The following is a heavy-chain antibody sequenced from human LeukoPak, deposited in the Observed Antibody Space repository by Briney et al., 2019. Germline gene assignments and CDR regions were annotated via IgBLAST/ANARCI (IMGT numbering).Heavy chain of an antibody. CDR1: GFTFSSYA. J-gene: IGHJ4*02. V-gene: IGHV3-23*01. D-gene: IGHD1-20*01. Sequence: GGSLRLSCAASGFTFSSYAMTWVRQAPGKGLEWVSAISGSGDSTYYADSVKGRFTISRDDSKNTLYLQMNSLRAEDTAVYYCAKDPHRITGTTLDYWGQGTLVTVSS. CDR3: AKDPHRITGTTLDY. CDR2: ISGSGDST.